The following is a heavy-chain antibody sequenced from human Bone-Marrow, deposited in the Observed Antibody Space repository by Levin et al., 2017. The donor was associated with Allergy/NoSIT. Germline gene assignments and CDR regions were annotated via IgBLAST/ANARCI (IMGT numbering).Heavy chain of an antibody. D-gene: IGHD6-19*01. J-gene: IGHJ6*02. CDR3: ASSGSIVSARWLRAGKNSSGRPYYDYGMDV. V-gene: IGHV1-8*01. CDR1: GYTFTSYD. CDR2: MNPNSGNT. Sequence: ASVKVSCKASGYTFTSYDINWVRQATGQGLEWMGWMNPNSGNTGYAQKFQGRVTMTRNTSISTAYMELSSLRSEDTAVYYCASSGSIVSARWLRAGKNSSGRPYYDYGMDVWGQGTTVTVSS.